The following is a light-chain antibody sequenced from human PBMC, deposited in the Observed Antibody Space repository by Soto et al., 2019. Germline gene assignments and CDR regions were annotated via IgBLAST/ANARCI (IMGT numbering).Light chain of an antibody. CDR1: SSNLGAGYD. Sequence: QSVLTQPPSVSGAPGQRVTLSCTGNSSNLGAGYDVHWYQQLPGAAPKLVIFGNRNRPSGVPERFSGSKSGTSAALAITGLQAEDEADDYCQAYDYQWTASVFGGGTELTVL. V-gene: IGLV1-40*01. CDR2: GNR. J-gene: IGLJ3*02. CDR3: QAYDYQWTASV.